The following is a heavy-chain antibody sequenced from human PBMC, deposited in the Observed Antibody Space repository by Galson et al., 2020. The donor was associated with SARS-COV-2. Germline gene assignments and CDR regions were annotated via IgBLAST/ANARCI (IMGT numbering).Heavy chain of an antibody. J-gene: IGHJ6*02. V-gene: IGHV4-31*03. CDR2: INYSGST. CDR3: AREARYYDSSGYSYGMDV. CDR1: GGSIRSGGYY. Sequence: SETLSLTCSVFGGSIRSGGYYWSWIRQHPGQGRVWNGYINYSGSTNYNPTLQSRITISVDTSKNQFSLKLSSVTAADAALYYCAREARYYDSSGYSYGMDVWGQGTTVTVSS. D-gene: IGHD3-22*01.